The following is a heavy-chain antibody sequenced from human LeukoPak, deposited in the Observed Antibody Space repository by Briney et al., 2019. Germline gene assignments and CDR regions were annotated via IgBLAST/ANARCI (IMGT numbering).Heavy chain of an antibody. V-gene: IGHV3-23*01. Sequence: GGFLRLSCAASRFIFSSYAMTWIRQAPGKGLEWVSRISGSGDTTYYADSVKGRFTIARDNSKNTLYLQMNSLRPEDTAVYYCAKAGLNYCGDYWGQGTLVIVSS. CDR3: AKAGLNYCGDY. D-gene: IGHD3-10*01. CDR1: RFIFSSYA. J-gene: IGHJ4*02. CDR2: ISGSGDTT.